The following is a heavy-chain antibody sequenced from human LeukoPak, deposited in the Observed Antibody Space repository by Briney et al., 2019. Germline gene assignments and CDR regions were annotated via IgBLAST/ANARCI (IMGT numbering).Heavy chain of an antibody. J-gene: IGHJ5*02. D-gene: IGHD1-1*01. V-gene: IGHV4-34*01. Sequence: SETLSLTCAVYGGSFSGYYWSGIRQPPGKGLEWIGEINHSGSTNYNPSLKSRVTISVDTSKNQFSLKLSSVTAADTAVYYCARVGTGTTYNWFDPWGQGTLVTVSS. CDR2: INHSGST. CDR1: GGSFSGYY. CDR3: ARVGTGTTYNWFDP.